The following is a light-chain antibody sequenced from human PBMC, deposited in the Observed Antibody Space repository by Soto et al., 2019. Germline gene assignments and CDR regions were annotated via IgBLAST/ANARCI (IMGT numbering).Light chain of an antibody. CDR2: GAS. CDR3: QQYGSSPPIT. V-gene: IGKV3-20*01. CDR1: QSVSNSY. J-gene: IGKJ5*01. Sequence: EIVLTQSPGTLSLSPGERATLSCRASQSVSNSYLAWYQQKPGQAPRLLIYGASSRATGIPDRFSGSGSGTDFTLPISRLEPEDFAVYYCQQYGSSPPITFGQGTRLEIK.